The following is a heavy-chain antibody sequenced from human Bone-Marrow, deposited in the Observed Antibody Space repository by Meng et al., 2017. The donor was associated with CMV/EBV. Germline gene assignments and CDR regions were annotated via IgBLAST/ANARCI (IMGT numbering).Heavy chain of an antibody. Sequence: GGSLRLSCAASGFTFSSYSMNWVRQAPGKGLEWVAFIWYDGSNKYHADSVKGRFTISRDNSKSTLYLQMDSLRAEDTAVYYCAKRPYDHVWGSPFRTQGNFDLWGRGTLVTVSS. CDR1: GFTFSSYS. J-gene: IGHJ2*01. V-gene: IGHV3-30*02. CDR3: AKRPYDHVWGSPFRTQGNFDL. D-gene: IGHD3-16*01. CDR2: IWYDGSNK.